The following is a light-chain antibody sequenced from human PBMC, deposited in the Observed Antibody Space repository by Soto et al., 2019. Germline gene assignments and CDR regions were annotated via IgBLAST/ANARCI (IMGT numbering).Light chain of an antibody. Sequence: ESVLTQSPGTLSLSTGERPTLSCSASQSVTSTYLAWYQRKPGQAPRLLIFDTSNRATGIPARFSGSGYGTDFTLSISSLEPEDFAVYYCQQRRSWPITFGQGTRLEIK. CDR1: QSVTSTY. CDR2: DTS. V-gene: IGKV3D-20*02. CDR3: QQRRSWPIT. J-gene: IGKJ5*01.